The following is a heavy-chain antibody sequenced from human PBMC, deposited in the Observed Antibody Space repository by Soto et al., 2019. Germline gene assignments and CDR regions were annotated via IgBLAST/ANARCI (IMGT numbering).Heavy chain of an antibody. J-gene: IGHJ2*01. D-gene: IGHD6-19*01. V-gene: IGHV3-23*01. CDR2: ISGSGGST. CDR3: AKDLGYSSGLYVFWYFAL. CDR1: GFTFSSYA. Sequence: EVQLLESGGGLVQPGGSLRLSCAASGFTFSSYAMSWVRQAPGKGLEWVSAISGSGGSTYYADSVKGRFTISRDNSKNTLYLQMNSRGAEDTAVYYCAKDLGYSSGLYVFWYFALWGRGTLVTVSS.